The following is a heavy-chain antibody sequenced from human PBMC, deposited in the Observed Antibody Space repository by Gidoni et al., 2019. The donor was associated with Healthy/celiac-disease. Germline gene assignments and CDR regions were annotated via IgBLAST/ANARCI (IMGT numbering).Heavy chain of an antibody. D-gene: IGHD2-2*01. Sequence: QVQLVESGGGLVKPGGSLRLSCAASGFTFSDYYMSWIRQAPGKGLEWVSYISSSSSYTNYADSVKGRFTISRDNAKNSLYLQMNSLRAEDTAVYYCASSSRSLGYCSSTSCSDVWGKGTTVTVSS. CDR2: ISSSSSYT. J-gene: IGHJ6*04. V-gene: IGHV3-11*05. CDR3: ASSSRSLGYCSSTSCSDV. CDR1: GFTFSDYY.